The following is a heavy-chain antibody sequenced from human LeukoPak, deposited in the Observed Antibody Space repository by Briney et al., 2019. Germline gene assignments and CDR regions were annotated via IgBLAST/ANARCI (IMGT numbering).Heavy chain of an antibody. CDR3: AKLSLSVVVNTTAAFDI. D-gene: IGHD3-22*01. V-gene: IGHV3-23*01. Sequence: GGSLRLSCAASGFTFSSYAMSWVRQAPGKGLEWVSAISGSGGSTYYADSVKGRFTISRDNSKNTLYLQMNSLRAEDTAVYYCAKLSLSVVVNTTAAFDIWGQGTMVTVSS. CDR1: GFTFSSYA. CDR2: ISGSGGST. J-gene: IGHJ3*02.